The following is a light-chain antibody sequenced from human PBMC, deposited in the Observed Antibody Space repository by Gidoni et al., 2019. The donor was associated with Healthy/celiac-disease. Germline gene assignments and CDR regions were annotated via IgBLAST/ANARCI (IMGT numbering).Light chain of an antibody. CDR1: SSNLGSNF. J-gene: IGLJ2*01. CDR2: SNN. CDR3: AAWDDSLSGGV. V-gene: IGLV1-47*02. Sequence: QSVLTQPPSASGTPGPRVTISCSGSSSNLGSNFVYWYQQLPGTAPKLLIYSNNQRPSGVPDRFSGSKSGTSASLAISGLRSEDEADYYCAAWDDSLSGGVFGGGTKLTVL.